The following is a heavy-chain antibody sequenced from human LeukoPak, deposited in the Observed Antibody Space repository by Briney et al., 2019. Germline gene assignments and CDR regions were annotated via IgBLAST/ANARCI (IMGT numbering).Heavy chain of an antibody. CDR3: ARPGLYSGYLGY. J-gene: IGHJ4*02. Sequence: SETLSLTCTVSGGSLSSSSYYWGWIRQPPGTGLEWIGTIFYSGSTYYNPSLKSRVTISVDTSKNQFSLKLSSVTAADTAVYYCARPGLYSGYLGYWGQGTLVTVSS. CDR2: IFYSGST. D-gene: IGHD5-12*01. V-gene: IGHV4-39*07. CDR1: GGSLSSSSYY.